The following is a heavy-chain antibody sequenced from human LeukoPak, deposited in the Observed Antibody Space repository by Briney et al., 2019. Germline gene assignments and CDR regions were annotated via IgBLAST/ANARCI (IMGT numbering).Heavy chain of an antibody. V-gene: IGHV1-3*01. CDR2: INDGNGNT. J-gene: IGHJ6*04. Sequence: ASVKVSCKASGYTFTSYAMHWVRQAPGQRLEWMGWINDGNGNTKYSQKFQGRVTITRDTSASTAYMELSSLRSEDTAVYYCAKDAWGGYGMDVWGKGTTVTVSS. D-gene: IGHD3-16*01. CDR1: GYTFTSYA. CDR3: AKDAWGGYGMDV.